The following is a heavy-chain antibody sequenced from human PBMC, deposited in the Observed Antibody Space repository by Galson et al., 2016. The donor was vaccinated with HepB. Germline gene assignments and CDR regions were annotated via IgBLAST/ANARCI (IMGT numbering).Heavy chain of an antibody. Sequence: SLRLSCAASGFTFSKYAMHWVRQTPGKGLEWVAIISYDGSNQYYADSVKGRFTISRDNSKHTLYLQMTSLRPEVTAIYYCAGAFDYWGQGILVTVSS. CDR1: GFTFSKYA. J-gene: IGHJ4*02. CDR3: AGAFDY. V-gene: IGHV3-30*03. CDR2: ISYDGSNQ.